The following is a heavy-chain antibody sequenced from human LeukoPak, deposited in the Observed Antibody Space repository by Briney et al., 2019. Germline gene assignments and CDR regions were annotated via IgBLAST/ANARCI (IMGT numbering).Heavy chain of an antibody. V-gene: IGHV1-2*02. CDR1: GYTFTGYY. Sequence: ASVKVSCKASGYTFTGYYMHWVRQAPGQGLEWMGWINPNSGGTNYAQKFQGRVTMTRDTSISTAYMELSRLRSDDTAVYYCARDLKIRGPPCSSTSCYLGYWGQGTLVTVSS. CDR3: ARDLKIRGPPCSSTSCYLGY. J-gene: IGHJ4*02. D-gene: IGHD2-2*01. CDR2: INPNSGGT.